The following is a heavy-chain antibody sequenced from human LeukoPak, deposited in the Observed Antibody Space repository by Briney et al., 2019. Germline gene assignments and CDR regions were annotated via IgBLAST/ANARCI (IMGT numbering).Heavy chain of an antibody. D-gene: IGHD2-15*01. CDR1: GYSLTSYW. CDR2: IDTSDSET. V-gene: IGHV5-10-1*01. Sequence: GESLKISCKGFGYSLTSYWISWVRQMPGKGLEWMGRIDTSDSETNYSPSFQGHVTISADKSISTAYRQWRSLKASDTAMYYCARLYCSGGRCYSDWYFDLWGRGTLVTVSS. J-gene: IGHJ2*01. CDR3: ARLYCSGGRCYSDWYFDL.